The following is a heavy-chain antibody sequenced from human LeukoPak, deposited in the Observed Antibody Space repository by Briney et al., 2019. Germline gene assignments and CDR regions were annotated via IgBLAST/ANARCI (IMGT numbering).Heavy chain of an antibody. CDR1: GFPFSAYE. V-gene: IGHV3-7*01. D-gene: IGHD3-10*01. CDR2: IKQDGSEK. Sequence: GGSLRLSCAASGFPFSAYEMNWVRQAPGKGLEWVANIKQDGSEKYYVDSVKGRFTISRDNAKNSLYLQMNSLRAEDTAVYYCAREMVRGVIIIPFDYWGQGTLVTVSS. CDR3: AREMVRGVIIIPFDY. J-gene: IGHJ4*02.